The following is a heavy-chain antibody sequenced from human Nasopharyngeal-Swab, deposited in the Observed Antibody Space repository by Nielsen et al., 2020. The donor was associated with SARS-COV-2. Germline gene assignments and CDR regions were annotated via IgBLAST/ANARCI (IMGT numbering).Heavy chain of an antibody. CDR2: IKQDGSEK. J-gene: IGHJ6*02. Sequence: VRQAPGKGLEWVANIKQDGSEKYYVDSVKGRFTISRDNAKNSLYLQMNSLRAEDTAVYYCARVSRYYDILTGYYAEDGMDVWAKGPRSPSP. CDR3: ARVSRYYDILTGYYAEDGMDV. D-gene: IGHD3-9*01. V-gene: IGHV3-7*01.